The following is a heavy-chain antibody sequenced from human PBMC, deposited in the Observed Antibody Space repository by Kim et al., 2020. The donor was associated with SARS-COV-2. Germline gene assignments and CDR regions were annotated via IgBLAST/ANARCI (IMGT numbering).Heavy chain of an antibody. J-gene: IGHJ5*02. CDR3: ARGHSVRGYVIRQQWLANWFDP. CDR2: INHSGST. CDR1: GGSFSGYY. D-gene: IGHD6-19*01. Sequence: SETLSLTCAVYGGSFSGYYWSWIRQPPGKGLEWIGEINHSGSTTYNPSLKSRVTISVDTSKNQFSLKLSSVTAADTAVYYCARGHSVRGYVIRQQWLANWFDPWGQGTLVTVSS. V-gene: IGHV4-34*01.